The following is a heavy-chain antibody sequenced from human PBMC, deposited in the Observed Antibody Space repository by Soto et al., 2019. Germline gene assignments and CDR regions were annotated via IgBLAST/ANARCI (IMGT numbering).Heavy chain of an antibody. Sequence: EVQLVESGGGLVQPGGSLRLSCAASGFTFSLYSTSWVRQAPGKGLEWVSYISRSSTGIHYPDSVKGRFTSSRDGVTNAMHLQRNSLRDGGTAVYYCARAVTLGLDVWGQGTTVSISS. CDR2: ISRSSTGI. CDR3: ARAVTLGLDV. J-gene: IGHJ6*01. V-gene: IGHV3-48*02. CDR1: GFTFSLYS. D-gene: IGHD5-18*01.